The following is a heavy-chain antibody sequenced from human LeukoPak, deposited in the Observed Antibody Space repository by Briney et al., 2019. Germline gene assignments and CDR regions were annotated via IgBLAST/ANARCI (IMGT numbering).Heavy chain of an antibody. Sequence: GASVKVSCKASGYTFTTYGISWVRQAPGQGLEWMGWISAYNGNTKYAQKLQGRVTMTTDTSTSTAYMELRSLRSDDTAVYYCARDNLLRYFDWELYYGMDVWGKGTTVTVSS. D-gene: IGHD3-9*01. CDR3: ARDNLLRYFDWELYYGMDV. CDR1: GYTFTTYG. V-gene: IGHV1-18*04. J-gene: IGHJ6*04. CDR2: ISAYNGNT.